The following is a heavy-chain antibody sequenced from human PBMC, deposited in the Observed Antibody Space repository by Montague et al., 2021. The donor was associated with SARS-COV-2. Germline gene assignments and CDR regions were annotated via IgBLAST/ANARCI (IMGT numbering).Heavy chain of an antibody. CDR3: ARLRRPDGYSYWFGP. Sequence: SETLSLTCTVSGGSISSYYWSWIRQPPGPGLEWIGYIYYGGSTNSSPSFKGRVIMSVATSNNQFSLRLTSVTAADTAVYYCARLRRPDGYSYWFGPWGQGTLVTVSS. D-gene: IGHD5-24*01. J-gene: IGHJ5*02. V-gene: IGHV4-59*08. CDR1: GGSISSYY. CDR2: IYYGGST.